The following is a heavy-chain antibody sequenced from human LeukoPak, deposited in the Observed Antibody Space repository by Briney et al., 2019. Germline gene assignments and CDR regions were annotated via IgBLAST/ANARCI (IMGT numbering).Heavy chain of an antibody. CDR2: IKQDGSEK. CDR1: GFTFSSYW. J-gene: IGHJ4*02. V-gene: IGHV3-7*01. Sequence: GGSLRLSCAASGFTFSSYWMSWVRQAPGKGLEWVANIKQDGSEKYYVDSVKGQFTISRDNAKNSLYLQMNSLRAEDAAVYYCARGDVVVPADYWGQGTLVTVSS. D-gene: IGHD2-2*01. CDR3: ARGDVVVPADY.